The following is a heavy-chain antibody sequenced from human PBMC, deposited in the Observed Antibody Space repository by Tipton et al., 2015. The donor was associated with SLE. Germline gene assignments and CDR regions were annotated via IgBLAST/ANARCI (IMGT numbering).Heavy chain of an antibody. J-gene: IGHJ6*02. V-gene: IGHV4-34*01. CDR2: INHSGST. CDR3: ARETVVPRSGGSCFPDGMDV. Sequence: TLSLTCAVYGGSFSGYYWSWIRQPPGKGLEWIGEINHSGSTNYNPSLKSRVTISVDTSKNQFSLKLSSVTAADTAVYYCARETVVPRSGGSCFPDGMDVWGQGTTVTVSS. D-gene: IGHD2-15*01. CDR1: GGSFSGYY.